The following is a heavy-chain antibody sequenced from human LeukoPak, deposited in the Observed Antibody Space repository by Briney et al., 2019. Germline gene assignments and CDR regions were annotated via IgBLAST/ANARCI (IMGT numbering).Heavy chain of an antibody. Sequence: SGTLSLTCAVSGGSISSSNWWSWVRQPPGKGLEWIGEIYHSGSTDYNPSLKSRVTISVDKSKNQFSLKLNSVTAADTAVYYCAKSNGYGLIDIWGQGTMVTVSS. D-gene: IGHD3-22*01. V-gene: IGHV4-4*02. J-gene: IGHJ3*02. CDR3: AKSNGYGLIDI. CDR2: IYHSGST. CDR1: GGSISSSNW.